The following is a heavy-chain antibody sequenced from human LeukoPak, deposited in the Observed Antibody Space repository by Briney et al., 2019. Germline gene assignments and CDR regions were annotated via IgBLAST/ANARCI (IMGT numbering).Heavy chain of an antibody. V-gene: IGHV1-69*06. J-gene: IGHJ4*02. D-gene: IGHD3-10*01. Sequence: SVKVSCKASGGTFSRYAIGWVRQAPGQGLEWMGGIIPIFGTANYAPTFQGRVTITADKSTSTAYMELSSLRSEDTAVYYCARGGSITTMVRGVIILDYWGQGTLVTVSS. CDR1: GGTFSRYA. CDR2: IIPIFGTA. CDR3: ARGGSITTMVRGVIILDY.